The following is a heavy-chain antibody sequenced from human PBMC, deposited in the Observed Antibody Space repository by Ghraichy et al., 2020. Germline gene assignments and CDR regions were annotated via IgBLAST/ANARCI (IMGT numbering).Heavy chain of an antibody. V-gene: IGHV3-48*02. Sequence: SCTASGFTFGSYAMNWVRQAPGQGLEWISYVSHTSNLIYYAASVEGRFTISRDNAQNSLYLQMNSLSHEDTAVYYCVRGQPGIPAASYFDFWGQGTLVTVSS. J-gene: IGHJ4*02. CDR2: VSHTSNLI. CDR3: VRGQPGIPAASYFDF. CDR1: GFTFGSYA. D-gene: IGHD2-2*01.